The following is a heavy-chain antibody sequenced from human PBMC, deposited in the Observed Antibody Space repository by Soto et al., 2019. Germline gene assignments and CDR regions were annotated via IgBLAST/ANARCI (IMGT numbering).Heavy chain of an antibody. J-gene: IGHJ4*02. CDR2: INAGNGNA. CDR1: GYTYTSYA. D-gene: IGHD2-21*02. Sequence: ASVKVSCKASGYTYTSYAMHWVRQAPGQRLEWMGWINAGNGNAKYSQKFQGRVTITRDTSASTAYMELSSLRSEDTAVYYCARAWVVVTAPDYWGQGTLVTVSS. CDR3: ARAWVVVTAPDY. V-gene: IGHV1-3*01.